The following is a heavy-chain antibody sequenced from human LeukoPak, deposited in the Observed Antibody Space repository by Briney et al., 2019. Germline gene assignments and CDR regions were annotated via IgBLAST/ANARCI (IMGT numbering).Heavy chain of an antibody. J-gene: IGHJ3*02. Sequence: GGSLRLSCAASGFTFSDYNMHWVRQAPGKGLEWVAVISYDGSNKYYADSVKGRFTISRDNSKNTLYLQMNSLRAEDTAVYYCAKDNYYDSSGYYYNDAFDIWGQGTMVTVSS. CDR3: AKDNYYDSSGYYYNDAFDI. CDR2: ISYDGSNK. CDR1: GFTFSDYN. D-gene: IGHD3-22*01. V-gene: IGHV3-30*18.